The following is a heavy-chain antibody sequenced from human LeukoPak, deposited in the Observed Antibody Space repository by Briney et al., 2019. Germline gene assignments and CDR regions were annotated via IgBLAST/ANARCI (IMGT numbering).Heavy chain of an antibody. Sequence: SETLSLTCTVSGGSISSYYWSWIRQPPGKGLEWIGYIYYSGSTNYNPSLKSRVTISVDTSKNQFSLRLSSVTAADTAVYYCARDGRYCSSTSCLEAFDIWGQGTMVTVSS. CDR2: IYYSGST. CDR3: ARDGRYCSSTSCLEAFDI. J-gene: IGHJ3*02. CDR1: GGSISSYY. V-gene: IGHV4-59*01. D-gene: IGHD2-2*01.